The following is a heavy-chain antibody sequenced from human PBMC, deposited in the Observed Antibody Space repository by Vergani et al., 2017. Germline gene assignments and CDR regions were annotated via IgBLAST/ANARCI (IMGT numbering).Heavy chain of an antibody. CDR1: GGTFSSYA. CDR3: ARDGGPYSSGWYEGDY. D-gene: IGHD6-19*01. Sequence: QVQLVQSGAEVKKPGSSVKVSCKASGGTFSSYAISWVRQAPGQGLEWMGRIIPIFGTANYEQKFQGRVTITADESTSTAYMELSSLRSEDTAVYYCARDGGPYSSGWYEGDYWGQGTLVTVAS. CDR2: IIPIFGTA. V-gene: IGHV1-69*13. J-gene: IGHJ4*02.